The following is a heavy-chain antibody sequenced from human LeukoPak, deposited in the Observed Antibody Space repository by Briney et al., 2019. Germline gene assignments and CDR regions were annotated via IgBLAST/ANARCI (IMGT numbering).Heavy chain of an antibody. CDR1: GYTFTSYY. J-gene: IGHJ3*02. CDR3: AREVYCSGGSCYSVIAGDAFDI. V-gene: IGHV1-46*01. CDR2: INPSGGST. D-gene: IGHD2-15*01. Sequence: ASVKVSCKASGYTFTSYYMHWVRQAPGQGLEWMGIINPSGGSTSYAQKFQGRVTMTRDTSTRTVYMELSSLRSEDTAVYYCAREVYCSGGSCYSVIAGDAFDIWGQGTMVTVSS.